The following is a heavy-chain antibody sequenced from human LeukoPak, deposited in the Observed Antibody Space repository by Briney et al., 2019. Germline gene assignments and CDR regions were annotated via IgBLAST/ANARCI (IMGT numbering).Heavy chain of an antibody. CDR1: GFTFSNAW. CDR3: TTDYCDSSGYYYLSDAFDI. CDR2: IKSKTDGGTT. Sequence: GGSLRLSCAASGFTFSNAWMSWVRQAPGKGLEWVGRIKSKTDGGTTDYAAPVKGRFTISRDDSKNTLYLQMNSLKTEDTAVYYCTTDYCDSSGYYYLSDAFDIWGQGTMVTVSS. J-gene: IGHJ3*02. V-gene: IGHV3-15*01. D-gene: IGHD3-22*01.